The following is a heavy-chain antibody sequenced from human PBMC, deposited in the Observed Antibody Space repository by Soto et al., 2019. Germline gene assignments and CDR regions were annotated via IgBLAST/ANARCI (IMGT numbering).Heavy chain of an antibody. CDR1: GGSISVYY. D-gene: IGHD1-26*01. V-gene: IGHV4-59*01. J-gene: IGHJ4*02. Sequence: PSETLSLTCTISGGSISVYYWSWVRQPPGHELEWIGYIYASGSPYCNPSLRSRVTISADTSKNQISLKLTSPTAADTAVYYCARGVGSSPPRYWGRGTLVTVSS. CDR3: ARGVGSSPPRY. CDR2: IYASGSP.